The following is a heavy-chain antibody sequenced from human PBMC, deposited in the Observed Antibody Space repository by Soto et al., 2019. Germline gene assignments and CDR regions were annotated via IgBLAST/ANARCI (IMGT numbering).Heavy chain of an antibody. D-gene: IGHD2-8*02. J-gene: IGHJ6*02. CDR1: GFSFDDYA. V-gene: IGHV3-9*01. CDR3: AKSTGGTANGMGV. Sequence: EVQGVESGGGLVQPGRSLRLSCAASGFSFDDYAMHWVRQAPGKGLEWVSGISWNRGTIGYADYVKGRFTISSDNAKNSLYLQMNSLRAEDTALYYCAKSTGGTANGMGVWGQGTTVTVSS. CDR2: ISWNRGTI.